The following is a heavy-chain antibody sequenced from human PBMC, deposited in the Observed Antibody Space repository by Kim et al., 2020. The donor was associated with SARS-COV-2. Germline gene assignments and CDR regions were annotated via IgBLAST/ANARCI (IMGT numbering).Heavy chain of an antibody. V-gene: IGHV4-34*01. J-gene: IGHJ6*02. CDR3: ARAYYDYVWGSYRMGLHGMDV. Sequence: SETLSLTCAVYGGSFSGYYWSWIRQPPGQGLEWIGEINHSGSTTYNPSLKSRVTISVDTPKNQFSLKLSSVTAADTAVYYCARAYYDYVWGSYRMGLHGMDVWGQGTTVTVSS. CDR2: INHSGST. D-gene: IGHD3-16*02. CDR1: GGSFSGYY.